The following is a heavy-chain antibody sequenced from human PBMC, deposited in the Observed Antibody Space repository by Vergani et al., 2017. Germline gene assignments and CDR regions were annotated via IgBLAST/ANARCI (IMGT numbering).Heavy chain of an antibody. J-gene: IGHJ3*02. CDR3: ARTRSQYSSSSEAFDI. Sequence: VQLVESGGGVVQPGRSLRLSCAASGFTFSSYGMHWVRQAPGKGLEWVSYISSSGSTIYYADSVKGRFTISRDNAKNSLYLQMNSLRAEDTAVYYCARTRSQYSSSSEAFDIWGQGTMVTVSS. CDR1: GFTFSSYG. V-gene: IGHV3-48*04. CDR2: ISSSGSTI. D-gene: IGHD6-6*01.